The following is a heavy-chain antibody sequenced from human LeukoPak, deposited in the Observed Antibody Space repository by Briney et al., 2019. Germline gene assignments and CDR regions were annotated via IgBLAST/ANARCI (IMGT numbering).Heavy chain of an antibody. CDR3: ARQGRGYYYDSGVYYHSSRPADAFDI. CDR2: IYYSGST. D-gene: IGHD3-22*01. CDR1: GGSISSGDYY. V-gene: IGHV4-30-4*08. J-gene: IGHJ3*02. Sequence: SETLSLTCTVSGGSISSGDYYWSWIRQPPGKGLEWIGYIYYSGSTYYNPSLKSRVTISVDTSKNQFSLNLSSVTAADTAVYYCARQGRGYYYDSGVYYHSSRPADAFDIWGQGTMVTVSS.